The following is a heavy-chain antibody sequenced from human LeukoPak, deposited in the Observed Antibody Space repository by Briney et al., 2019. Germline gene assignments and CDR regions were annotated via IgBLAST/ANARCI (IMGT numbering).Heavy chain of an antibody. J-gene: IGHJ5*02. V-gene: IGHV4-59*01. D-gene: IGHD6-19*01. Sequence: SETLSLTCTVSGGSISSYYWSWIRQPPRKGLEWIGYIHYTGSTNYNPSLKSRVTISVDTSKNQFSLKLSSVTAADTAVYYCARASSGWYNWFDPWGQGTLVTVSS. CDR1: GGSISSYY. CDR3: ARASSGWYNWFDP. CDR2: IHYTGST.